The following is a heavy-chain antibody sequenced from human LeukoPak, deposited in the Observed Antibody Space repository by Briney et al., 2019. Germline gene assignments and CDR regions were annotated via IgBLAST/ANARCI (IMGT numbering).Heavy chain of an antibody. D-gene: IGHD1-14*01. V-gene: IGHV6-1*01. CDR2: TYYRSKWFL. Sequence: PSQTLSLTCGISGDSVSSNSAAWSWIRQSPSRGLEWLGRTYYRSKWFLDYAGFVKSRITINSDTSKNQFSLQLNSMTPEDTAVYYCARGSPNPGSLDYWGQGTLVTVSS. CDR1: GDSVSSNSAA. CDR3: ARGSPNPGSLDY. J-gene: IGHJ4*02.